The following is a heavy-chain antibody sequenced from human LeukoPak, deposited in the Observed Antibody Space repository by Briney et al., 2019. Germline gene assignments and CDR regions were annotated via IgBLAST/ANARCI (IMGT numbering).Heavy chain of an antibody. D-gene: IGHD6-19*01. J-gene: IGHJ4*02. Sequence: GGSLSLSCAASGFTFSSYSMNWVRQAPGKGLEWVSSISSSSSYIYYADSVKGRFTISRDNAKNSLYLQMNSLRAEDTAVYYCARAAVAGYFDYWGQGTLVTVSS. CDR3: ARAAVAGYFDY. CDR2: ISSSSSYI. V-gene: IGHV3-21*01. CDR1: GFTFSSYS.